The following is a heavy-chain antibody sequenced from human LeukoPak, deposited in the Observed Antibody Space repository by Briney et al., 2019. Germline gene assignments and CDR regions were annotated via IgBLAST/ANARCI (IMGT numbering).Heavy chain of an antibody. J-gene: IGHJ6*02. CDR3: ARIEPTGYYYYYYGMDV. CDR2: IYYSGST. V-gene: IGHV4-39*01. CDR1: GGSISSSSYY. D-gene: IGHD5-12*01. Sequence: SETLSLTCTVSGGSISSSSYYWGWIRQPPGKGLEWIGSIYYSGSTYYNPSLKSRVTISVDTSKNQFSLKLSSVTAADTAVYYCARIEPTGYYYYYYGMDVWGQGTTVTVSS.